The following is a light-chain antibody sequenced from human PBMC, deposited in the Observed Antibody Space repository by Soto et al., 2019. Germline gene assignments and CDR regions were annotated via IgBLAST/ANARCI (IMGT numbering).Light chain of an antibody. CDR3: ETWDSNTRV. J-gene: IGLJ3*02. CDR1: SGHSSYI. V-gene: IGLV4-60*02. CDR2: LEGSGSY. Sequence: QLVLTQSSSASASLGSSVKLTCTLSSGHSSYIIAWHQQQPGKAPRYLMKLEGSGSYNKGSGVPDRFSGSSSGADRYLTISNLQFEDHADYYCETWDSNTRVFGGGTKLTVL.